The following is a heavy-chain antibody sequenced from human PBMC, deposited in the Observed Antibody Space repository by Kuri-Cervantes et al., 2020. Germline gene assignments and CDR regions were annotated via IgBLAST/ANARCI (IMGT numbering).Heavy chain of an antibody. CDR2: ISYDGSNK. V-gene: IGHV3-30*12. CDR3: AKEASIAVAGLPDYYYYMDV. J-gene: IGHJ6*03. CDR1: GGTFSNYY. Sequence: GGSLRLSCAVSGGTFSNYYWSWIRQAPGKGLEWVAVISYDGSNKYYADSVKGRFTISRDNSKNTLYLQMNSLRAEDTAVYYCAKEASIAVAGLPDYYYYMDVWGKGTTVTVSS. D-gene: IGHD6-19*01.